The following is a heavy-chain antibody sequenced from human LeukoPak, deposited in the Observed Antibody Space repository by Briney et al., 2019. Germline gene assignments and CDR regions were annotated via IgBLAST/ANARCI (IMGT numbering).Heavy chain of an antibody. Sequence: ASVTVSCKASVYTFTIYSMHWVRQAPGQGLEWMGIINPSGGSTSYAQKFQGRVTMTRDTSTSTVYMELSSLRSEDTAVYYCARDGATAKYSSGWYSLDPWGQGTLVTVSS. D-gene: IGHD6-19*01. V-gene: IGHV1-46*01. CDR1: VYTFTIYS. CDR3: ARDGATAKYSSGWYSLDP. J-gene: IGHJ5*02. CDR2: INPSGGST.